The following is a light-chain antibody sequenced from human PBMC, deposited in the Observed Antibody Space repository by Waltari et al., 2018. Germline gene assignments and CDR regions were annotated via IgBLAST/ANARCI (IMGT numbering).Light chain of an antibody. V-gene: IGKV4-1*01. CDR2: GAS. Sequence: DIVMTQSPDSLAVSLGERATINCKSSQSVLYSSNKKNSLSWYQPKPGQPPKLLIYGASTRESGGPDRVSGSGSGTDFTLTISSLQAEDVAVYYCHQYYNTPFTFGPGTKVDIK. CDR1: QSVLYSSNKKNS. J-gene: IGKJ3*01. CDR3: HQYYNTPFT.